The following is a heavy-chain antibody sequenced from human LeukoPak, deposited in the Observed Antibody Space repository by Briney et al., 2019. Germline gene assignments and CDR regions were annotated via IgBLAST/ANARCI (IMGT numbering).Heavy chain of an antibody. V-gene: IGHV3-11*01. CDR1: GFTFSDYY. Sequence: GGSLRLSCAASGFTFSDYYMSWIRQPPEKVLEWVSYISSSGSTIYYADSVKGRFAISRGNAKNSMYLQMNRLRAEDTAVYYCARAEVGAVDYWGQGTLVTVSS. D-gene: IGHD1-26*01. J-gene: IGHJ4*02. CDR2: ISSSGSTI. CDR3: ARAEVGAVDY.